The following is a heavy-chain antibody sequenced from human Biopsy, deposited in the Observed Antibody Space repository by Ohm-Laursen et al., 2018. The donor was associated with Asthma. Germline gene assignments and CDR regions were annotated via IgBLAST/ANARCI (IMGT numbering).Heavy chain of an antibody. Sequence: SLRLSCAASGFSFGSYGMHWVRQAPGKGLELVAVMSFDGRQTYYADSVKGRFTISRDNSKNTLYLQMNSLRAEDTAVYFCARFVQAEEGVFWGQGARVTVSS. D-gene: IGHD2-15*01. V-gene: IGHV3-30*03. CDR1: GFSFGSYG. J-gene: IGHJ4*02. CDR3: ARFVQAEEGVF. CDR2: MSFDGRQT.